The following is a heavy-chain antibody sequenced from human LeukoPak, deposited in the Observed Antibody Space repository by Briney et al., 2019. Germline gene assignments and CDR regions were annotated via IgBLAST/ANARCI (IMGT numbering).Heavy chain of an antibody. J-gene: IGHJ6*02. D-gene: IGHD2-2*01. CDR3: ARVGRVVPAATYYYGMDV. CDR2: ISYDVSNK. Sequence: GGSLRLSCAASGFTFSSYAMHWVRQAPGKGLEWVAVISYDVSNKYYADSVKGRFTISRDNSKNTLYLQMNSLRAEDTAVYYCARVGRVVPAATYYYGMDVWGQGTTVTVSS. V-gene: IGHV3-30-3*01. CDR1: GFTFSSYA.